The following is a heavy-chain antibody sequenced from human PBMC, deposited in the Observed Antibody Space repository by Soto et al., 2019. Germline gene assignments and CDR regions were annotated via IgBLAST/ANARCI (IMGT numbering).Heavy chain of an antibody. Sequence: ASETLSLTCPVSGGSLSGYFCSWIRQPPGKGREWVGYIYYSGSTNYTPSLKSRVTMSVDTSTNQTSLKLRSVTPAATPGYSCGREMYSSGYSPFDHWGQGTVVTVSS. D-gene: IGHD3-22*01. CDR3: GREMYSSGYSPFDH. J-gene: IGHJ4*02. CDR2: IYYSGST. V-gene: IGHV4-59*01. CDR1: GGSLSGYF.